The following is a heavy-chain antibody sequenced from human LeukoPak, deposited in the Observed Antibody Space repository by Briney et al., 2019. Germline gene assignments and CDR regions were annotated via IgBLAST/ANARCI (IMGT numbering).Heavy chain of an antibody. Sequence: QPGGSLRLXCAASGFTFSSYWIHWVRQGPGKGLVWVSRINSDGSKIRYADSVKGRFTNSRDNAKNTVYLQMNSLRAEDTAVYYCARDLYGDYWYFDLWGRGTLVTVSS. J-gene: IGHJ2*01. D-gene: IGHD4-17*01. V-gene: IGHV3-74*01. CDR3: ARDLYGDYWYFDL. CDR2: INSDGSKI. CDR1: GFTFSSYW.